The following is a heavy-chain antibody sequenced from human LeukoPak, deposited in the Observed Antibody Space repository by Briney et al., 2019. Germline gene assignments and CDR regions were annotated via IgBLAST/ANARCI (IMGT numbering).Heavy chain of an antibody. CDR2: ISSNGGST. Sequence: GGSLRLSCSASGFTFSSYAMHWDRQAPGKGLEYVSAISSNGGSTYYADSVKGRFTISRDNSKNTLYLQMSSLRAEDTAVYYCVKDPTQDGYRPSPNDYWGQGTLVTVSS. CDR1: GFTFSSYA. J-gene: IGHJ4*02. D-gene: IGHD5-24*01. V-gene: IGHV3-64D*09. CDR3: VKDPTQDGYRPSPNDY.